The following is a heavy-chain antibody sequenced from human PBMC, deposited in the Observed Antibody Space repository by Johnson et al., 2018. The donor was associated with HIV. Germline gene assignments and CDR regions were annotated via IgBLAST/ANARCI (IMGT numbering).Heavy chain of an antibody. CDR1: GFTFDDYG. CDR3: AKARGYSSSWYLGYDAFDI. J-gene: IGHJ3*02. Sequence: VQLVESGGGLVQPGGSLRLSCVASGFTFDDYGMSWVRQAPGKGLEWVSGINWNGGSTGYANSVKGRFTISRDNSKNTLYLQMNSLRAEDTAVYYCAKARGYSSSWYLGYDAFDIWGQGTMVTVSS. CDR2: INWNGGST. D-gene: IGHD6-13*01. V-gene: IGHV3-20*04.